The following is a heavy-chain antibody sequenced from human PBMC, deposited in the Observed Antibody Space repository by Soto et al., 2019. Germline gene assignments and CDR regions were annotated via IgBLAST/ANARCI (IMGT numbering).Heavy chain of an antibody. CDR2: ISGFNGNT. CDR1: GYSFTNYG. Sequence: QDQLVQSGAEVKKPGASVTVSCKASGYSFTNYGITWVRQAPGQGLEWMGWISGFNGNTHYAQKLQGRVTMTTDASPSTAKMELRSPRSDDTAVYYWARERGVAPPVAGNTDYYYDMAVWGKGTTVTVSS. CDR3: ARERGVAPPVAGNTDYYYDMAV. J-gene: IGHJ6*03. V-gene: IGHV1-18*01. D-gene: IGHD6-19*01.